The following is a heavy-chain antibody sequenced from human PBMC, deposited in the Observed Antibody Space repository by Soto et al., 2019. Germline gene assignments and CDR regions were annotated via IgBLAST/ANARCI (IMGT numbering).Heavy chain of an antibody. J-gene: IGHJ4*02. D-gene: IGHD2-15*01. CDR2: IFPGGST. Sequence: GGSLRLSCAVSEFNVSNNYMSWVRQAPGKGLEWLSVIFPGGSTYYADSMKGRFTISRDNSKNTLYLQMNSLRAEDTAVFYCAKHLSNGSPDYWGQGTLVTVSS. CDR3: AKHLSNGSPDY. V-gene: IGHV3-66*04. CDR1: EFNVSNNY.